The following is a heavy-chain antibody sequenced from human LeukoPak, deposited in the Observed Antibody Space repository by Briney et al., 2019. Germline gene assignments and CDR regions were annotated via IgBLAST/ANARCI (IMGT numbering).Heavy chain of an antibody. CDR2: IYYSGST. D-gene: IGHD1-26*01. Sequence: PSETLSLTCTVSGGSISSSSYYWGWIRQPPGKGLEWIGSIYYSGSTYYNPSLKSRVTISVDTSKNQFSLKLSSVTAADTAVYYCARLKWELTYNWFDPWGQGTLVTVSS. V-gene: IGHV4-39*01. CDR3: ARLKWELTYNWFDP. CDR1: GGSISSSSYY. J-gene: IGHJ5*02.